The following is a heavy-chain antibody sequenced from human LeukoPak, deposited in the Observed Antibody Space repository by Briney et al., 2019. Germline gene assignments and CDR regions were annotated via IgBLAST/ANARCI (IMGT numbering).Heavy chain of an antibody. CDR3: MADSSGYSLDY. CDR2: IIPILGIA. V-gene: IGHV1-69*04. Sequence: ASVKVSCKASGGTFSSYAISWVRQAPGQGLEWMGRIIPILGIANYAQKFQGRVTITADKSTSTAYMELSSLRSEDTAVYYCMADSSGYSLDYWGQGTLVTVSS. J-gene: IGHJ4*02. D-gene: IGHD3-22*01. CDR1: GGTFSSYA.